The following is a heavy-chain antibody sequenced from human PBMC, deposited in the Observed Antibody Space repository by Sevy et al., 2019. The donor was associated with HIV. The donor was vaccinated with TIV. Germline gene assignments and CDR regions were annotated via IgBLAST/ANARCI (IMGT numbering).Heavy chain of an antibody. CDR3: ARTGSYADTYYYYYAMDV. V-gene: IGHV3-7*01. D-gene: IGHD3-16*01. Sequence: GGSLRLSCAASAFTFSSYWMTWVRQAPGKGLEWVANINQDGSEENYADSFKGRFTIFRDNAKNSLFLQMNSLRAEDTAVYYCARTGSYADTYYYYYAMDVWGPGTTVTVSS. CDR1: AFTFSSYW. J-gene: IGHJ6*02. CDR2: INQDGSEE.